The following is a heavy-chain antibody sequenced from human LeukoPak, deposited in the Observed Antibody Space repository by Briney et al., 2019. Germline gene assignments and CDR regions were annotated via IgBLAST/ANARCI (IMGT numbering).Heavy chain of an antibody. Sequence: ASVKVSCKASGGTFSSYAISWVRQAPGQGLEWMGRIIPIFGTANYAQKFQGRVTITTDESTSTAYMELSSLRSEDTAVYYCAREKKYYYDSSGYFDDYWGQGTLVTVSS. CDR2: IIPIFGTA. CDR1: GGTFSSYA. D-gene: IGHD3-22*01. V-gene: IGHV1-69*05. J-gene: IGHJ4*02. CDR3: AREKKYYYDSSGYFDDY.